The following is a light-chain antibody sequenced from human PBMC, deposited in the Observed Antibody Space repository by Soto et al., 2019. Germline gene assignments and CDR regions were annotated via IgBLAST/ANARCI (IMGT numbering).Light chain of an antibody. CDR3: QQYNNWPPIT. Sequence: IVMTPSPDSLSVSPVETVTLSSRASQSVRSKLAWYQQKPGQAPRLFIYGASTRATGIPARFSGSGSGTEFTLTISSLQSEDFAIYYCQQYNNWPPITFGQGARLE. CDR1: QSVRSK. CDR2: GAS. V-gene: IGKV3-15*01. J-gene: IGKJ5*01.